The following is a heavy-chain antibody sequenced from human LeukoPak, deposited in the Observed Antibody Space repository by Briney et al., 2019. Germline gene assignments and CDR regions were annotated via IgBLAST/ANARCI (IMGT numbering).Heavy chain of an antibody. CDR1: GLTFSSYA. Sequence: GGSLRLSXAGSGLTFSSYAMSWVRQAPGQGLEWVSVISDSGDYTSYADSVRGRFTISRDNPRNTLYLQMISLRPEDTAVYYCAKDTSIGKYCTNGVCSPFDYWGQGTLVTVSS. CDR2: ISDSGDYT. J-gene: IGHJ4*02. D-gene: IGHD2-8*01. V-gene: IGHV3-23*01. CDR3: AKDTSIGKYCTNGVCSPFDY.